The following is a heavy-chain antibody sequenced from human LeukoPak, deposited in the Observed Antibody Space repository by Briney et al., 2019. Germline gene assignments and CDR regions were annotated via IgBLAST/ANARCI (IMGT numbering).Heavy chain of an antibody. CDR3: ARHAPRELYCSSTSCHPEFDY. D-gene: IGHD2-2*01. J-gene: IGHJ4*02. Sequence: SQTLSLTCAVSGGSISSGGYSWSWIRQPPGKGLEWIGYIYHSGSTYYNPSLKSRVTISVDTSKNQFSLKLSSVTAADTAVYYCARHAPRELYCSSTSCHPEFDYWGQGTLVTVSS. CDR2: IYHSGST. CDR1: GGSISSGGYS. V-gene: IGHV4-30-2*01.